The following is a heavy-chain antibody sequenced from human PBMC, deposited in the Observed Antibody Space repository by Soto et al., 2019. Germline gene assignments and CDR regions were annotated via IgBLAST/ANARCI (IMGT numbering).Heavy chain of an antibody. CDR1: GFTFSSYS. V-gene: IGHV3-48*01. Sequence: GGSLRLSCAASGFTFSSYSMNWVRQAPGKGLEWVSYISSSSSTIYYADSVKGRFTISRDNAKNSLYLQMNSLRAEDTAVYYCARDSGYSYGPFDFWGQGTLVTVSS. D-gene: IGHD5-18*01. CDR3: ARDSGYSYGPFDF. J-gene: IGHJ4*02. CDR2: ISSSSSTI.